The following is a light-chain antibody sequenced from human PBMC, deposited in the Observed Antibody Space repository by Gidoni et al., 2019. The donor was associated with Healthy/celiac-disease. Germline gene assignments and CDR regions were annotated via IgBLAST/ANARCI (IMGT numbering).Light chain of an antibody. Sequence: EIVLTQSPGTLSLSPGERATLSCRASQSVSSSYLAWYQQKPGQAPRLLIYGASSRATGIPDRFSGSGSGTDFTLTISRLEPEDFAVYYCQQYASTEWTFXXXTKVEIK. J-gene: IGKJ1*01. CDR3: QQYASTEWT. CDR2: GAS. CDR1: QSVSSSY. V-gene: IGKV3-20*01.